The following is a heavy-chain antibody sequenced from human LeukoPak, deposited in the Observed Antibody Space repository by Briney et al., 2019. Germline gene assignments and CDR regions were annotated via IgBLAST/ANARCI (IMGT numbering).Heavy chain of an antibody. Sequence: SETLSLTCAVSGASISSASDYWGWIRQPPGKGLEWLGSIYYGGSTYDNPSLRSRVTISVDASKNQFSLKLTSVTAEDTAVYYCARIGGGSWRNPGYWFDPWGQGNLVTVSS. CDR2: IYYGGST. J-gene: IGHJ5*02. CDR3: ARIGGGSWRNPGYWFDP. D-gene: IGHD2-15*01. V-gene: IGHV4-39*01. CDR1: GASISSASDY.